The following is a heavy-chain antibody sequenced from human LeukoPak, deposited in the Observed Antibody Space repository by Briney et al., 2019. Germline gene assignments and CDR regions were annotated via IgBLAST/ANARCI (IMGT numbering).Heavy chain of an antibody. CDR1: GYTFTRYY. V-gene: IGHV1-2*02. D-gene: IGHD6-13*01. Sequence: ASVKVSCKASGYTFTRYYMHWVRQAPGQGLEWMGWINPNSGGTNYAQKFQGRVTMTRDTSICTAYMELSSLRSDDTAVYYCARSGLIAAAGNAFDIWGQGTMVTVSS. J-gene: IGHJ3*02. CDR3: ARSGLIAAAGNAFDI. CDR2: INPNSGGT.